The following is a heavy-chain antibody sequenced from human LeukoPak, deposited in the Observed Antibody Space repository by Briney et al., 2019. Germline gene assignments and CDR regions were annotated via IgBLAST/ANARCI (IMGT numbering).Heavy chain of an antibody. D-gene: IGHD6-13*01. CDR2: ISGSGASI. V-gene: IGHV3-23*01. J-gene: IGHJ4*02. CDR1: GFIFSSFA. CDR3: AKDGWYSSSWYGHFDY. Sequence: GGSLRLSCAASGFIFSSFAMSWVRQAPGKGLEWVSVISGSGASIYYADSVKGRFTISRDNSKNTLYLQMNSLRAEDTAVYYCAKDGWYSSSWYGHFDYWGQGTLVTVSS.